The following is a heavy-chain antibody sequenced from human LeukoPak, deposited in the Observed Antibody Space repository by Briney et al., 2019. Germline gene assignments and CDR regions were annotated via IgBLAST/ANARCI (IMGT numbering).Heavy chain of an antibody. V-gene: IGHV4-61*01. CDR2: MSYSGSA. CDR1: GGSLSSGNHY. J-gene: IGHJ1*01. D-gene: IGHD2-21*02. Sequence: SETLSLTCTVSGGSLSSGNHYWSWIRQPPEKGLEWIGHMSYSGSAKYNPSLKSRVTISVDTSKNQISLRLSSVTAADTAVYYCARSNTFCGTDCSGYFQHWGQGTLVTVSS. CDR3: ARSNTFCGTDCSGYFQH.